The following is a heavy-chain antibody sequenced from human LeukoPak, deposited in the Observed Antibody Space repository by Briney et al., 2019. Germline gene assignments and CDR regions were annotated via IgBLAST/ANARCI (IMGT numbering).Heavy chain of an antibody. J-gene: IGHJ4*02. CDR3: ARGIPSGSYSFDY. CDR2: IIPIFGIA. CDR1: GGTFSSYA. Sequence: ASVKVSCKASGGTFSSYAISWVRQAPGQGLEWMGRIIPIFGIANYAQEFQGRVTITADKSTSTAYMELSSLRSEDTAVYYCARGIPSGSYSFDYWGQGTLVTVSS. D-gene: IGHD1-26*01. V-gene: IGHV1-69*04.